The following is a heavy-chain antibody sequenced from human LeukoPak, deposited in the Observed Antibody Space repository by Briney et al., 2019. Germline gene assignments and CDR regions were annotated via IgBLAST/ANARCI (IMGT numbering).Heavy chain of an antibody. D-gene: IGHD2-15*01. CDR3: ARGYCSGGSCYSPGI. J-gene: IGHJ3*02. V-gene: IGHV3-66*01. CDR2: IYSGGST. Sequence: GGSLRLSCAASGFTVSSNYMSWVRQAPGKGLEWVSVIYSGGSTYYADSVKGRFTISRDNSKNTLYLQMNSLRAEDTAVYYCARGYCSGGSCYSPGIWGQGTMVTVSS. CDR1: GFTVSSNY.